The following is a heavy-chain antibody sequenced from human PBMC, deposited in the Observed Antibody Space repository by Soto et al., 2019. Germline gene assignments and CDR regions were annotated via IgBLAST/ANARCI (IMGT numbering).Heavy chain of an antibody. Sequence: SETLSLTCTVSGGSISSGGYYWSWIRQHPGKGLEWIGYIYYSGSTYYNPSLKSRVTISVDTSKNQFSLKLSSVTAADTAVYYCARVMTTVTPANYGMDVWGQGTTVTVSS. V-gene: IGHV4-31*03. CDR1: GGSISSGGYY. CDR2: IYYSGST. D-gene: IGHD4-4*01. CDR3: ARVMTTVTPANYGMDV. J-gene: IGHJ6*02.